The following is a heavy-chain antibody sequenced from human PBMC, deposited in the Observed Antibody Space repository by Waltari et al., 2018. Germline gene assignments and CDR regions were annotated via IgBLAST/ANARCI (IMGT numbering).Heavy chain of an antibody. CDR1: GYSISSGYY. D-gene: IGHD4-17*01. J-gene: IGHJ4*02. CDR2: IYHSGST. Sequence: QVQLQESGPGLVKPSETLSLTCAVSGYSISSGYYWGWIRQPPGKGLEWIGSIYHSGSTYYTPSLKSRVTISVDTSKNQFSLKLSSVTAADTAVYYCATTINTVTTFVSDYWGQGTLVTVSS. V-gene: IGHV4-38-2*01. CDR3: ATTINTVTTFVSDY.